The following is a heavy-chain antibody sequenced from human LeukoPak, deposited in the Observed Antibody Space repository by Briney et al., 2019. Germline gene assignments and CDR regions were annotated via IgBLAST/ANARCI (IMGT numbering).Heavy chain of an antibody. J-gene: IGHJ4*02. CDR3: VRVGESIGYYQRPPRSL. CDR2: VNHSGSI. Sequence: SETLSLTCAVHGGSFSGSYWSWIRQTPGKGLQWIGEVNHSGSINYNPSLKSRVAISVDTSKNEFSLKLNSVTAADTAIYYCVRVGESIGYYQRPPRSLWGQGPLVTVSS. D-gene: IGHD3-22*01. CDR1: GGSFSGSY. V-gene: IGHV4-34*01.